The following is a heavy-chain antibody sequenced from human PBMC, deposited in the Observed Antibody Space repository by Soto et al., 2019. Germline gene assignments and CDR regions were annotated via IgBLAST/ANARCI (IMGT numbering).Heavy chain of an antibody. Sequence: SLKVSSKDSGGTFSIYAISWVRQATGQGLEWMGGIIPIFGTANYAQKFQGRVTITADESTSTAYMELSSLRSEDTAVYYCARVVGIAARPGWFDPWGQGTLVTVSS. CDR1: GGTFSIYA. J-gene: IGHJ5*02. D-gene: IGHD6-6*01. CDR2: IIPIFGTA. CDR3: ARVVGIAARPGWFDP. V-gene: IGHV1-69*13.